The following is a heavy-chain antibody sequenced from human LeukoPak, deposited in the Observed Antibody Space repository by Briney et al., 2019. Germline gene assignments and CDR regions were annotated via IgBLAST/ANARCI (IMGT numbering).Heavy chain of an antibody. J-gene: IGHJ4*02. CDR2: IYPGDSDT. V-gene: IGHV5-51*01. CDR3: ARSVYYDSSGYYYMDY. Sequence: GESLKISCKGSGYSFTSYWIGWVRQMPGKGLEWMGIIYPGDSDTRYSPSFQGQVTISADKSINTAYPQWSSLKASDTAMYYCARSVYYDSSGYYYMDYWGQGTLVTVSS. D-gene: IGHD3-22*01. CDR1: GYSFTSYW.